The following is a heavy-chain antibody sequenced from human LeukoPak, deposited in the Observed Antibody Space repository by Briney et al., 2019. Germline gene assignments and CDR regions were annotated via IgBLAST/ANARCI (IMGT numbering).Heavy chain of an antibody. J-gene: IGHJ6*02. CDR3: ASQLSQYYYDSSGYYTPGYYGMDV. V-gene: IGHV3-66*04. CDR2: IYSGGST. CDR1: GFTVSSNY. D-gene: IGHD3-22*01. Sequence: GGSLRLSCAASGFTVSSNYMSWVRQAPGKGLEWVSVIYSGGSTYYADSVKGRFTISRDNSKNTLYLQMNSLRAEDTAVYYCASQLSQYYYDSSGYYTPGYYGMDVWGQGTTVTVSS.